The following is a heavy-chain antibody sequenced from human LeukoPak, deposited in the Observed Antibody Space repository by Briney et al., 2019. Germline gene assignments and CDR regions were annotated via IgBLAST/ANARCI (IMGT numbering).Heavy chain of an antibody. J-gene: IGHJ4*02. CDR2: IIALLGMS. CDR3: ARVNIAARQSVSDGYDY. V-gene: IGHV1-69*04. CDR1: GDTFSNFA. D-gene: IGHD6-6*01. Sequence: GASVKVSCKASGDTFSNFAIRWVRQAPGQGLEWGGRIIALLGMSNYAQKFQGRVTITADKSTNTVYMELSSLRSEDTAVYYCARVNIAARQSVSDGYDYWGQGTLVTVSS.